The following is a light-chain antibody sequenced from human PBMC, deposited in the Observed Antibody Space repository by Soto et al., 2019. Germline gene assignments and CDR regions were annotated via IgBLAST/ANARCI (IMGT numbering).Light chain of an antibody. CDR1: SSDVGAYNY. CDR3: SSYTSSSTLAYV. Sequence: SALTQPASVSASPGQSITISCTGTSSDVGAYNYVSWYQQHPGKAPKLMIYEVSNRPSGVSNRFSGSKSGSTASLTISGLQAEDEADYYCSSYTSSSTLAYVFGTGTKLTFL. V-gene: IGLV2-14*01. CDR2: EVS. J-gene: IGLJ1*01.